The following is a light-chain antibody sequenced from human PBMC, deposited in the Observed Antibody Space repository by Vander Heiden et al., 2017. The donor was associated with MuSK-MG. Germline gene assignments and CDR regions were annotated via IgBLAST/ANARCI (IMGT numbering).Light chain of an antibody. J-gene: IGKJ1*01. V-gene: IGKV3-15*01. CDR3: QQYNNWPPWT. CDR1: QSISSN. CDR2: SAS. Sequence: EILMTQSPATLSVSPGERATLSCRASQSISSNLAWYQQKPGQAPRLLIYSASTRATDIPARFGGSGSGTEFTLTISNRQSEDFAVYYCQQYNNWPPWTFGQGTKVEIK.